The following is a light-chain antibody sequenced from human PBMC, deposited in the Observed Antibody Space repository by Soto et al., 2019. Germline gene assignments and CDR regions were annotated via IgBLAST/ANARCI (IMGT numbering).Light chain of an antibody. CDR1: QDISNY. Sequence: DIQVTQSPSSLSASVDDRVPITCQASQDISNYLNWYQQKPGRAPKLLIYDASKLEAGVPSRFRGSGSGTDFTFTISRLQPEDIATYYCQQYENLPTFGQGTRLEI. V-gene: IGKV1-33*01. CDR2: DAS. CDR3: QQYENLPT. J-gene: IGKJ5*01.